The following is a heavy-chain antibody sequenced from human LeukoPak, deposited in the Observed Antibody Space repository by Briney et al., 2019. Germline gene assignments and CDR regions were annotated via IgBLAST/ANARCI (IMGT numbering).Heavy chain of an antibody. V-gene: IGHV4-39*07. CDR1: GGSISSSSYY. D-gene: IGHD6-6*01. CDR3: ARAGIRRYRYSSSSSYFDY. J-gene: IGHJ4*02. CDR2: IYYSGST. Sequence: PSETLSLTCTVSGGSISSSSYYWGWIRQPPGKGLEWIGSIYYSGSTYYNPSLKGRVTISVDTSKNQFSLKLSSVTAADTAVYYCARAGIRRYRYSSSSSYFDYWGQGTLVTVSS.